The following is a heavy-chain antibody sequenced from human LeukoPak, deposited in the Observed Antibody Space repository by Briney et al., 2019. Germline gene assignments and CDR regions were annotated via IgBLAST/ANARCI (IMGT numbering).Heavy chain of an antibody. D-gene: IGHD3-9*01. CDR3: ARGQSRYFDWYLGCVDY. CDR2: ISSTSSYI. Sequence: GGSLRLSCAASGFTFSSYMYWVRQAPGKGLEWVSSISSTSSYIYYADSVKGRFTISRDNAKNSLYLQMNSLRADDTAVYYCARGQSRYFDWYLGCVDYWGQGTLVTVSS. CDR1: GFTFSSY. J-gene: IGHJ4*02. V-gene: IGHV3-21*01.